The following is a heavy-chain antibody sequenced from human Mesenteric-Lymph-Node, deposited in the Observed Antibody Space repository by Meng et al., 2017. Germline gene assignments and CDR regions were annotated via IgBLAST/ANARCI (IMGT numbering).Heavy chain of an antibody. CDR3: ARDYCGGDCYSGGTWFDS. CDR1: GDSISGYF. J-gene: IGHJ5*01. Sequence: QVQLQESGPGLVKPSETLSLTCAVSGDSISGYFWSWIRQPPGKGLEWIGYVFYTGSTKYNPSLKSRIALSIDTSKTHFSLKMTSVTAADTAMYYCARDYCGGDCYSGGTWFDSWGQGTLVTVSS. D-gene: IGHD2-21*02. V-gene: IGHV4-59*12. CDR2: VFYTGST.